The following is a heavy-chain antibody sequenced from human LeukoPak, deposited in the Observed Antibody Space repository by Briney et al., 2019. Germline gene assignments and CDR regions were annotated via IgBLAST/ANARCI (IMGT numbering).Heavy chain of an antibody. CDR1: GFTFSTYA. D-gene: IGHD6-13*01. J-gene: IGHJ4*02. Sequence: PGASLRLSCAAFGFTFSTYAMSWVRQAPGKGLEWVSAISGSGGSTYYADSVKGRFTISRDNSKNTLYLQMNSLRAEDTAVYYCAKGQMPGTYDYWGQGTLVTVSS. CDR2: ISGSGGST. V-gene: IGHV3-23*01. CDR3: AKGQMPGTYDY.